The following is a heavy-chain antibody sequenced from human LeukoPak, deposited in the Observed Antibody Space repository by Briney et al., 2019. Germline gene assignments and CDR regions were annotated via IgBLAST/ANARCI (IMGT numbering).Heavy chain of an antibody. CDR2: IRYDGSNK. Sequence: GGTLGLSCAASGFTFSSYGMHWVRQAPGKGLEWVAFIRYDGSNKYYADSVKGRLTISRDNSKNTLYLQMNSLRVEDTAVYYCAKDTMPPKAGFDPWGQGTLVTVSS. V-gene: IGHV3-30*02. D-gene: IGHD2-2*01. CDR3: AKDTMPPKAGFDP. CDR1: GFTFSSYG. J-gene: IGHJ5*02.